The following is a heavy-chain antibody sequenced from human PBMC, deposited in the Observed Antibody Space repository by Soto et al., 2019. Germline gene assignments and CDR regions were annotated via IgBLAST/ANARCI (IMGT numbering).Heavy chain of an antibody. V-gene: IGHV1-69*01. J-gene: IGHJ6*02. D-gene: IGHD3-10*01. Sequence: QVQVVQSGAEVKKPGSSVKVACKTSGGTFSTFAIKWVRQAPGQGLEWIGGIVPLFRSANYAQKFQGRVMITAVGSTQTADLELSSLGPEDTAVYYWAAGPSELTLLSPQVHDYFFGMDVWGQGTTVTVSS. CDR2: IVPLFRSA. CDR1: GGTFSTFA. CDR3: AAGPSELTLLSPQVHDYFFGMDV.